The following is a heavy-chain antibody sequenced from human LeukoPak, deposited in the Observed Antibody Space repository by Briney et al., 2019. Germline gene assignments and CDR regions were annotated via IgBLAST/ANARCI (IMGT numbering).Heavy chain of an antibody. J-gene: IGHJ4*02. CDR2: INHSGST. Sequence: SETLSLTCAVYGGSFSGYYWSWVRQAPGKGLEWVGEINHSGSTYYNPSLESRVTISVDSSKNQFSLKLTSVTAADTAVYYCATLGEYYDSSGYYYNWGQGTLVTVSS. V-gene: IGHV4-34*01. D-gene: IGHD3-22*01. CDR1: GGSFSGYY. CDR3: ATLGEYYDSSGYYYN.